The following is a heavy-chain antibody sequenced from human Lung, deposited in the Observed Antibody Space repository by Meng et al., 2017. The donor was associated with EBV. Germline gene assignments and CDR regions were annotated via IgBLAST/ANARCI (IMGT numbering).Heavy chain of an antibody. Sequence: QVQRQEAGPGLVKPSQTLSLTCTVSGGSIRFGDYYWSWIRQPPGKGLEWIGYIYDSGSTSYNPSLMSRATISVDTSRNQFSLKLTSVTAADTAVYYCAREYSSSSGLPGPWGQGTLVTVSS. CDR3: AREYSSSSGLPGP. CDR2: IYDSGST. CDR1: GGSIRFGDYY. D-gene: IGHD6-6*01. V-gene: IGHV4-30-4*08. J-gene: IGHJ5*02.